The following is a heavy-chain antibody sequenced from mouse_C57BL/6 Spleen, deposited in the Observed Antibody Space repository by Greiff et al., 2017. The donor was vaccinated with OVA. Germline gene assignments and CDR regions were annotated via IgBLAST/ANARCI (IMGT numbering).Heavy chain of an antibody. V-gene: IGHV1-69*01. J-gene: IGHJ4*01. CDR2: IDPSDSYT. D-gene: IGHD1-1*01. CDR1: GYTFTSYW. Sequence: QVQLQQPGAELVMPGASVKLSCKASGYTFTSYWMHWVKQRPGQGLEWIGEIDPSDSYTNYNQKFKGKSTLTVDKSSSTAYMQRSSLTSEYSAVYYCARGPIYYYGSSYVGYAMDYWGQGTSVTVAS. CDR3: ARGPIYYYGSSYVGYAMDY.